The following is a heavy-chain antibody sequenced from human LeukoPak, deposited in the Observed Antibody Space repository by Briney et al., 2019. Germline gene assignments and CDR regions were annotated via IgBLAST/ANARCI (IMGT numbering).Heavy chain of an antibody. V-gene: IGHV3-33*01. CDR2: IWYDGSNK. CDR3: ARVVGSSSLGGMGFDP. D-gene: IGHD6-6*01. J-gene: IGHJ5*02. Sequence: PGGSLRLSCAASGISISNYGMHWVRQAPGKGLEWVGMIWYDGSNKNYADSVKGRFTISRDNAKNSLYLQMNSLRAEDTALYHCARVVGSSSLGGMGFDPWGQGTLVTVSS. CDR1: GISISNYG.